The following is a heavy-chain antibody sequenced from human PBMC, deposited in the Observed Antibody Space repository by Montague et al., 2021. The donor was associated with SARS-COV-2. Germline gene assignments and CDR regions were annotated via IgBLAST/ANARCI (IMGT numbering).Heavy chain of an antibody. CDR3: ARGMSRVVTTPFDY. CDR2: IYYSGNT. D-gene: IGHD3-10*01. CDR1: CGSIISSGYY. V-gene: IGHV4-39*02. Sequence: SETLSLTCSVSCGSIISSGYYWGWIRQPQGKELEWIGNIYYSGNTNYNPSLQSRGTISVDTSKNHLSLRLRSVTAADTAVYSCARGMSRVVTTPFDYWGQGSQVTVSS. J-gene: IGHJ4*02.